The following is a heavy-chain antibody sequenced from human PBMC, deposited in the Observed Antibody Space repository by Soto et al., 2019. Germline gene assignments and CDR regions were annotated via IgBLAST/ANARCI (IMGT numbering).Heavy chain of an antibody. CDR3: AKIAGREDY. D-gene: IGHD6-13*01. J-gene: IGHJ4*02. CDR1: GGSFSGYY. CDR2: INHSGST. Sequence: QVQLQQWGAGLLKPSETLSLTCAVYGGSFSGYYWSWIRQPPGKGLEWIGEINHSGSTNYNPSLKRRVTMSVDTCKIQFSLKLISVTAADKSVYYCAKIAGREDYWGQGTLVTVSS. V-gene: IGHV4-34*01.